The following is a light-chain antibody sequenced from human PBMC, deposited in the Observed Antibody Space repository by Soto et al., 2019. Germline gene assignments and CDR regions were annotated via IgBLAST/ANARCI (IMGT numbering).Light chain of an antibody. CDR2: GAS. CDR1: QSVSSN. CDR3: QQYNNWPRT. J-gene: IGKJ1*01. Sequence: EIVLTQSQATLSVSPVERAHLXSRASQSVSSNLAWYQQKPGQAPRLLIYGASTRATGIPARFSGSGSGTEFTLTISSLQSEDFAVYYCQQYNNWPRTFGQGTKV. V-gene: IGKV3-15*01.